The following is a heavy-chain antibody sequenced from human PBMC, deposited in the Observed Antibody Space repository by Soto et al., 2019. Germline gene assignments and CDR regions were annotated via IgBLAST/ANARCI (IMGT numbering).Heavy chain of an antibody. CDR3: TTYPKLGYCSGGSCYSSVY. J-gene: IGHJ4*02. V-gene: IGHV3-15*07. CDR1: GFTFSNAW. CDR2: IKSKTDGGTT. Sequence: GGSLRLSCAASGFTFSNAWMNWVRQAPGKGLEWVGRIKSKTDGGTTDYAAPVKGRFTISRDDSKNTLYLQMNSLKTEDTAVYYCTTYPKLGYCSGGSCYSSVYWGQGTLVTVSS. D-gene: IGHD2-15*01.